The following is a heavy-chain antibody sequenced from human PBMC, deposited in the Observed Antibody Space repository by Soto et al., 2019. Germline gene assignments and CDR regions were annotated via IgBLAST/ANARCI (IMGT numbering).Heavy chain of an antibody. CDR2: ISGSGGST. J-gene: IGHJ4*02. CDR3: AKDLKDTYCTGGNCYYFDY. V-gene: IGHV3-23*01. Sequence: PGGSLRLSCAASRFTFSTYAMSWVRQALGKGLEWVSTISGSGGSTYYADSVKGRFTISRDNSKNTLYLQMNSLRAEDTAVYYCAKDLKDTYCTGGNCYYFDYWGQGTLVTVSS. CDR1: RFTFSTYA. D-gene: IGHD2-15*01.